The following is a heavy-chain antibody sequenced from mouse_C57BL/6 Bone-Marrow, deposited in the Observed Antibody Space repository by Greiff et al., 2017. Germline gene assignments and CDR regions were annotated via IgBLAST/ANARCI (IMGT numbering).Heavy chain of an antibody. CDR2: ISNGGGST. CDR3: ARHTPGAY. J-gene: IGHJ3*01. CDR1: GFTFSDYY. V-gene: IGHV5-12*01. Sequence: EVHLVESGGGLVQPGGSLKLSCAASGFTFSDYYMYWVRQTPEKRLEWVAYISNGGGSTYYPDTVKGRFTISRDNAKNTLYLQMSRLKSEDTAMYYCARHTPGAYWGQGTLVTVSA.